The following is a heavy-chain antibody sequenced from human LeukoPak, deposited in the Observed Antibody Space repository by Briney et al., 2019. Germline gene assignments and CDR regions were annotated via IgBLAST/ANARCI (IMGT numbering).Heavy chain of an antibody. D-gene: IGHD3-22*01. CDR1: GGSISSYY. CDR3: ARLTPDYYDSSGYPQRFDY. CDR2: IYYSGST. J-gene: IGHJ4*02. V-gene: IGHV4-59*08. Sequence: SETLSLTCTVSGGSISSYYWSCIRQPRGKGLEWIGYIYYSGSTNYNPSLKSRVTISVDTSKNQFSLKLSSVTAADTAVYYCARLTPDYYDSSGYPQRFDYWGQGTLVTVSS.